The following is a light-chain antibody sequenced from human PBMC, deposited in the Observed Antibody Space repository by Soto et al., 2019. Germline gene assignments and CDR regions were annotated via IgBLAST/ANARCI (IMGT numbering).Light chain of an antibody. Sequence: QSALTQPASVSGSPGQSITISCTGTNSDIGGYNYVSWYQQHPGKAPKLMIYDVNNRPSGVSSRFSGCKSGNTASLTISGLQAEDEAHYYCSSYATSSTVFGGGTKVTVL. CDR2: DVN. J-gene: IGLJ3*02. CDR1: NSDIGGYNY. CDR3: SSYATSSTV. V-gene: IGLV2-14*03.